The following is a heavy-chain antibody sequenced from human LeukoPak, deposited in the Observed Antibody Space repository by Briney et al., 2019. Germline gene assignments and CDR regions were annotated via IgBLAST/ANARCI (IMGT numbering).Heavy chain of an antibody. D-gene: IGHD1-7*01. CDR1: GYTLTELS. CDR3: ARDYGSITGTTRFDP. CDR2: ISAYNGNT. V-gene: IGHV1-18*01. Sequence: ASVKVSCTVSGYTLTELSMHWVRQAPGKGLEWMGWISAYNGNTNYAQKLQGRVTMTTDTSTSTAYMELRSLRSDDTAVYYCARDYGSITGTTRFDPWGQGTLVTVSS. J-gene: IGHJ5*02.